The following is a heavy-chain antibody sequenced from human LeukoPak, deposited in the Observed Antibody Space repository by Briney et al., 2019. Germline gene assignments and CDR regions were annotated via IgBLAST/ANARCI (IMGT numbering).Heavy chain of an antibody. CDR2: IYWDDDK. CDR3: ADGGREMATMDLFDY. CDR1: GSSLTTRGVA. D-gene: IGHD5-24*01. J-gene: IGHJ4*02. V-gene: IGHV2-5*02. Sequence: SGPTLVKPTQTLTLTCTFAGSSLTTRGVAVGWIRQPPGKALEWLALIYWDDDKRYSPSLKSRLTITKDTSKNQVVHTMTNMDPVDTAAYYGADGGREMATMDLFDYWGQGTLVTVSS.